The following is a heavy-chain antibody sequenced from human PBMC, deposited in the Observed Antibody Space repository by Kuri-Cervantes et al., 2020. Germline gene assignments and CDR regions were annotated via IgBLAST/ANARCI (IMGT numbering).Heavy chain of an antibody. CDR3: ARDRALGYSSGWYYPLLYDGMDV. V-gene: IGHV3-30*03. J-gene: IGHJ6*02. CDR2: ISYDGSNK. CDR1: GFTFSSYG. D-gene: IGHD6-19*01. Sequence: GESPKISCAASGFTFSSYGMHWVRQAPGKGLEWVAVISYDGSNKYYADSVKGRFTISRDNSKNTLYLQMNSLRAEDTAVYYCARDRALGYSSGWYYPLLYDGMDVWGQGTTVTVSS.